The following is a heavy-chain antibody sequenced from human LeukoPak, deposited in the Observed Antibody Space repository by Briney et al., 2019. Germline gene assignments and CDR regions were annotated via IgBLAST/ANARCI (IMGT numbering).Heavy chain of an antibody. D-gene: IGHD5-12*01. V-gene: IGHV1-18*01. J-gene: IGHJ4*02. CDR1: GYTFTSYG. Sequence: GASVKVSCKASGYTFTSYGISWVRQAPGQGLEWMGWISAYIANRNYVQKFQGRVTMTTDKSTSTAYMELRSLRSDDTAIYYCARASESGRRELDYWGQGTLVTVSA. CDR2: ISAYIANR. CDR3: ARASESGRRELDY.